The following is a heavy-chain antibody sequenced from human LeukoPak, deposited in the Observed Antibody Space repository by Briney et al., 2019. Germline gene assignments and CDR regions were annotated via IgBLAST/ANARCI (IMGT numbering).Heavy chain of an antibody. Sequence: PSQTLSLTCAVSGGSISSGGYSWSWIRQPPGKGLEWIVYIYHSGSTYYNPSLKSRVTISVDRSKNQFSLKLSSVTAADTAVYYCARTNDYGDPYFDYWGQGTLVTVSS. D-gene: IGHD4-17*01. CDR2: IYHSGST. V-gene: IGHV4-30-2*01. CDR3: ARTNDYGDPYFDY. CDR1: GGSISSGGYS. J-gene: IGHJ4*02.